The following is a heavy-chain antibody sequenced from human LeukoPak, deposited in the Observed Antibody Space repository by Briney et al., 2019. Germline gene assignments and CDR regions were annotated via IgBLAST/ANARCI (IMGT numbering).Heavy chain of an antibody. V-gene: IGHV4-59*01. D-gene: IGHD1-1*01. CDR1: GVSISSYY. CDR3: ARSRKTSVDY. Sequence: PSETLSLTCTVSGVSISSYYWSWLRQPPGKGLEWIGYIYYSGSTNYNPSLKSRVTISVDTSKNQFSLKLSSVTAADTAVYYCARSRKTSVDYWGQGTLVTVSS. CDR2: IYYSGST. J-gene: IGHJ4*02.